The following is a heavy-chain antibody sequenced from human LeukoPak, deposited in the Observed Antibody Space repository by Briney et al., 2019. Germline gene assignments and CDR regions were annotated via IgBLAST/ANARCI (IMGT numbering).Heavy chain of an antibody. J-gene: IGHJ3*02. CDR3: AREYCSSTSCYYAFDI. D-gene: IGHD2-2*01. Sequence: ASVKVSCKASGYTFTSYGISWVRQAPGQGLEWMGWISAYNGNTNYAQKLQGRVTMTTDTSTSTAYMELRSLRSDDTAVYYCAREYCSSTSCYYAFDIWGQGTMVTVSS. CDR2: ISAYNGNT. CDR1: GYTFTSYG. V-gene: IGHV1-18*01.